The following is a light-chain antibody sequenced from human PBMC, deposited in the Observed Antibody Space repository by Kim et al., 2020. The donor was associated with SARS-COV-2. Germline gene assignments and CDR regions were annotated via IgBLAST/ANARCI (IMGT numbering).Light chain of an antibody. CDR3: QHYDKSSYT. V-gene: IGKV3-20*01. CDR2: GAS. CDR1: QSVSDSH. J-gene: IGKJ2*01. Sequence: LSPGERAPRSCGASQSVSDSHLAWYQQKPGQPPRLLIYGASSRATGIPDRFSGSGSGTDFTLTISRLDPADFAVYYCQHYDKSSYTFGQGTKLEI.